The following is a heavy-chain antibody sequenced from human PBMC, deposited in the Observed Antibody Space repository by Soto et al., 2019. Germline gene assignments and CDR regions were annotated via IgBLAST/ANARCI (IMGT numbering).Heavy chain of an antibody. Sequence: GGSLRLSCAASGFTFTRYSMNWVRQAPGKGLEWVSLISWDGGSTYYADSVKGRFTISRDNSKNSLYLQMNSLRTEDTALYYCAKGDPAPVEYYFDYWGQGTLVTAPQ. CDR2: ISWDGGST. CDR3: AKGDPAPVEYYFDY. CDR1: GFTFTRYS. V-gene: IGHV3-43*01. J-gene: IGHJ4*02. D-gene: IGHD3-16*01.